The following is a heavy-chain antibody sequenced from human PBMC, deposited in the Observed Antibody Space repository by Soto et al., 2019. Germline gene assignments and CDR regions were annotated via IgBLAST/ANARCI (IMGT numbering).Heavy chain of an antibody. Sequence: SETLSLRWNVADASISSDGYCWSWSGQVPGKGLEWIGYIYASRATTYNPSLESRITMSVDIPNNEFSLDLTSVTAADTAVYYCARSHSFDGSIYHYYFDFWGQGTLVTVS. J-gene: IGHJ4*02. D-gene: IGHD3-3*02. CDR3: ARSHSFDGSIYHYYFDF. V-gene: IGHV4-61*08. CDR1: DASISSDGYC. CDR2: IYASRAT.